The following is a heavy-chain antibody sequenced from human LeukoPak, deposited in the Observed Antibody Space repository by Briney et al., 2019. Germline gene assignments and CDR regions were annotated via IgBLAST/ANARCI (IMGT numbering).Heavy chain of an antibody. CDR2: IRYDGSNK. CDR1: GFTFSSYS. J-gene: IGHJ6*03. CDR3: AKTLGATPPYYYYMDV. Sequence: PGGSLRLSCAASGFTFSSYSMNWVRQAPGKGLEWVAFIRYDGSNKYYADSVKGRFTISRDNSKNTLYLQMNSLRAEDTAVYYCAKTLGATPPYYYYMDVWGKGTTVTVSS. V-gene: IGHV3-30*02. D-gene: IGHD1-26*01.